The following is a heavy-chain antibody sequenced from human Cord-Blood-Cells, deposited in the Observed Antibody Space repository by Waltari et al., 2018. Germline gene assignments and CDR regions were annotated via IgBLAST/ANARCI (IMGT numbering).Heavy chain of an antibody. V-gene: IGHV4-39*07. D-gene: IGHD4-17*01. CDR2: IYYSGST. Sequence: QLQLQESGPGLVKPSETLSLTCTVSGGSISSSSYYWGWIRQPPGKGLEWIGSIYYSGSTYYNPSLKSRVTISVDTSKNQFSLKLSSVTAADTAVYYCARQSHYGAPFDYWGQGTLVTVSS. CDR3: ARQSHYGAPFDY. CDR1: GGSISSSSYY. J-gene: IGHJ4*02.